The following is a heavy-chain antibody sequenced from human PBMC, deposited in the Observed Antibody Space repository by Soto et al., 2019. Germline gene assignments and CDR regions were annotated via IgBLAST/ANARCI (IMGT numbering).Heavy chain of an antibody. CDR3: ASPTKPLYYYYGMDV. Sequence: SVKVSCKASGGTFSSYAISWVRQAPGQGLEWMGGIIPIFGTANYAQKFQGRVTITADESTSTAYMELSSLRSEDTALYYCASPTKPLYYYYGMDVWGRGTTVTVSS. V-gene: IGHV1-69*13. D-gene: IGHD1-1*01. J-gene: IGHJ6*02. CDR1: GGTFSSYA. CDR2: IIPIFGTA.